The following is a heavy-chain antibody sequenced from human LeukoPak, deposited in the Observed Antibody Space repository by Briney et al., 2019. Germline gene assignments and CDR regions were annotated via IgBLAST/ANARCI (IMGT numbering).Heavy chain of an antibody. D-gene: IGHD1-7*01. J-gene: IGHJ4*02. CDR2: IYSGGST. CDR3: ARGTVITGTTAYYFDY. V-gene: IGHV3-53*01. Sequence: GGSLRLSCAACGFTVCSNYMSWVRQAPGKGLKWVSVIYSGGSTYYADSVKGRFTISRDNSKNTLYLQMNSLRAEDTAVYYCARGTVITGTTAYYFDYWGQGTLVTVSS. CDR1: GFTVCSNY.